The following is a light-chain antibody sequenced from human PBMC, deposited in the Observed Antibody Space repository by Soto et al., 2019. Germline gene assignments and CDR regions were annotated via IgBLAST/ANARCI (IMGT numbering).Light chain of an antibody. CDR1: NIGSES. Sequence: SYELTQPPSVSVVPGKTARITCGGNNIGSESVHWFQQKPGQAPVLVIFYDRERPSGTPERISGSNSGNTATLTISRVEAGDEADYYCQVWDSSSDHVIFGGGTKLTVL. CDR3: QVWDSSSDHVI. V-gene: IGLV3-21*04. J-gene: IGLJ2*01. CDR2: YDR.